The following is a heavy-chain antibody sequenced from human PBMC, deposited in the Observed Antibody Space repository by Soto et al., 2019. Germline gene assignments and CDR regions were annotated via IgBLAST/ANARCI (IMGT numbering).Heavy chain of an antibody. V-gene: IGHV1-18*01. CDR1: GYNFTTYG. Sequence: QVPLVQSGAEVKKPGASVKVSCKTSGYNFTTYGVSWVRQAPGQGLEWMGWISGHNGHANYAQTFQGRVTMTTDTSTTTAYMELRSLRSDDTAVYYCARYQPYRTGYYYFDQWGQGTLAIVTS. CDR3: ARYQPYRTGYYYFDQ. J-gene: IGHJ4*02. D-gene: IGHD3-9*01. CDR2: ISGHNGHA.